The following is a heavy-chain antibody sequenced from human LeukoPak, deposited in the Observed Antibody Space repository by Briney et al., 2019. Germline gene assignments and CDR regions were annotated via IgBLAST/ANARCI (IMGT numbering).Heavy chain of an antibody. D-gene: IGHD1-26*01. CDR3: ARDRDGGATEDY. CDR1: GFTFSDYY. J-gene: IGHJ4*02. Sequence: GGSLRLSCAASGFTFSDYYMSWIRQAPGKGLEWVSYISSSGSTIYYADSVKGRFTISSDNAKNSLYLQMNSVRAEDRAVYYCARDRDGGATEDYWGQGTLVTVSS. V-gene: IGHV3-11*04. CDR2: ISSSGSTI.